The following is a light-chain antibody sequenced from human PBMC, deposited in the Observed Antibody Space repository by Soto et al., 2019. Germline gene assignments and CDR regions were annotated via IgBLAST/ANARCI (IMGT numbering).Light chain of an antibody. Sequence: DIQMTQSPSSLSASVGDRVSITCRASQSIIIYLNLYQQKPGKAPKLLIYAASSLQSGVPSRFSGSGSGTDFTLTISSLQPEDFATYYCQQSYSTPITFGQGTRLEI. V-gene: IGKV1-39*01. CDR1: QSIIIY. CDR2: AAS. J-gene: IGKJ5*01. CDR3: QQSYSTPIT.